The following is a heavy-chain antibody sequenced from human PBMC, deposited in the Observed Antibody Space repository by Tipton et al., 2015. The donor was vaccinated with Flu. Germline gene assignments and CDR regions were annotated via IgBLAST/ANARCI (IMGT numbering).Heavy chain of an antibody. CDR2: IYHSGST. CDR3: ASGYDSFDY. J-gene: IGHJ4*02. Sequence: TLSLTCAVSGYSISSGYYWGWIRQPPGKGLEWIGSIYHSGSTYYNPSLKSRVTISVDTSKNQFSLKLSSVTAADTAVYYCASGYDSFDYWGQGTLVTVSS. CDR1: GYSISSGYY. D-gene: IGHD5-12*01. V-gene: IGHV4-38-2*01.